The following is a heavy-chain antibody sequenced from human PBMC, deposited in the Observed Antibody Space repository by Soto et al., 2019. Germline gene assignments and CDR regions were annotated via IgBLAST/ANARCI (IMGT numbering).Heavy chain of an antibody. CDR1: GFTFSSYG. CDR3: TSPYSSRWYTGRIWFDP. V-gene: IGHV3-13*05. CDR2: IGTAGDP. D-gene: IGHD6-13*01. J-gene: IGHJ5*02. Sequence: GGCLRLSCTASGFTFSSYGMNWVLQVVGKGLEWVSTIGTAGDPNYPACVKGRLTISREKAKNSWYLQMNSLRAGETAGYYCTSPYSSRWYTGRIWFDPWAQGSLVTVSS.